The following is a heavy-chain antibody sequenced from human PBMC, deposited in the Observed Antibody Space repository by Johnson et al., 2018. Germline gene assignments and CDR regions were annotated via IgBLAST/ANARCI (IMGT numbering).Heavy chain of an antibody. V-gene: IGHV4-39*01. Sequence: QVQLQESGPGLVKPSETXSLTCTVSGGSISSSSYYWGWIRQPPGKGLEWIGRIYYSGSTYYNPSLKSRVTISVDTSKNQFSLKLSSVTAADTAVYYCASSPPNFPRPGYYDSSGYYPPYFQHWGQGTLVTVSS. CDR1: GGSISSSSYY. CDR3: ASSPPNFPRPGYYDSSGYYPPYFQH. J-gene: IGHJ1*01. CDR2: IYYSGST. D-gene: IGHD3-22*01.